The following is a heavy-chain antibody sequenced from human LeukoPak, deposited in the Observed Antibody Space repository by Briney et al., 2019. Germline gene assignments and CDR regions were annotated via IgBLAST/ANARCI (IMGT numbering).Heavy chain of an antibody. J-gene: IGHJ4*02. CDR1: GFTFSSYA. Sequence: GGSLRLSCAASGFTFSSYAMSWVRQAPGKGLEWVSAISGSGGSTYYADSVKGRFTISRDNSKNTLYLQMNSLRAEDTAVYYCAKDSPPQVAAAMSARDYWGQGTLVTVSS. CDR3: AKDSPPQVAAAMSARDY. D-gene: IGHD2-15*01. CDR2: ISGSGGST. V-gene: IGHV3-23*01.